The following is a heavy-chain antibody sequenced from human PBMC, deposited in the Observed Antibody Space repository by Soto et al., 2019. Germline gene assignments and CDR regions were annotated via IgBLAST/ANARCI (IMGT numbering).Heavy chain of an antibody. CDR1: GYTFTSYD. D-gene: IGHD3-3*01. J-gene: IGHJ6*02. CDR2: MNPNSGNT. CDR3: ARPRSGSYYYGMDV. V-gene: IGHV1-8*01. Sequence: QVQLLQSGAEVKKPGASVKVSCKASGYTFTSYDINWVRQATGQGREWMGWMNPNSGNTGYAQKFQGRVTMTRNTSIITAYMELSSHRSEDTAVYYCARPRSGSYYYGMDVWGQGTAVTVSS.